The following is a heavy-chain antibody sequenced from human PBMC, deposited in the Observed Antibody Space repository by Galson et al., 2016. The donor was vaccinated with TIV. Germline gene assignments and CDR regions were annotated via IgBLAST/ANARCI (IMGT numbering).Heavy chain of an antibody. V-gene: IGHV4-39*02. Sequence: SETLSLTCSVSGGASSTTHFWGWIRQAPGKGLEWIGGVYYNGVTYYNPSLKSRVIISVDTSKGHFSLTLTSVTAADTAVYYCARLDASSAWPDTWGQGALVTVSS. CDR1: GGASSTTHF. CDR2: VYYNGVT. D-gene: IGHD6-19*01. CDR3: ARLDASSAWPDT. J-gene: IGHJ5*02.